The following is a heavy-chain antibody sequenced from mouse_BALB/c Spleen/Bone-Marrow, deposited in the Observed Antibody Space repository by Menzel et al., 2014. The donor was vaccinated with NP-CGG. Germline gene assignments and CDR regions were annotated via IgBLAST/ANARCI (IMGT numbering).Heavy chain of an antibody. J-gene: IGHJ3*01. CDR3: ATLTGTSY. V-gene: IGHV5-12-2*01. D-gene: IGHD4-1*01. CDR1: GFPFSSYT. Sequence: ASGFPFSSYTMSWVRQTPEKRLEWVAFITNGGGSTYYPDTLKGRFTISRDDAKNTLYLQMSSLKSEDTAMYYCATLTGTSYWGQGTLVTVSA. CDR2: ITNGGGST.